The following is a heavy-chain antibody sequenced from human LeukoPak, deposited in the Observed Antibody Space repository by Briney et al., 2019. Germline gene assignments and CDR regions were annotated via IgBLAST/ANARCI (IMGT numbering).Heavy chain of an antibody. CDR2: IKQDGNEK. D-gene: IGHD4-17*01. V-gene: IGHV3-7*01. Sequence: GGSLRLSCAASGFIFRNHWMSWVRQVPGRGLEGVAHIKQDGNEKHYVDSVEGRFTLSRDDSKNSLYLQMNSLRVDDSAVYYCARGPNYGDRVDYFDYWGQGTLVTVSS. J-gene: IGHJ4*02. CDR3: ARGPNYGDRVDYFDY. CDR1: GFIFRNHW.